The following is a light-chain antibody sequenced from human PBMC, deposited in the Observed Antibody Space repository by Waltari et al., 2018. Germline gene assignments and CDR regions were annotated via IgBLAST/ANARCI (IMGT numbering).Light chain of an antibody. CDR1: QSVSKY. V-gene: IGKV3-20*01. CDR3: QNHERLPAT. J-gene: IGKJ1*01. CDR2: AAS. Sequence: EVVLTQSPGTLSLSPGERATLSCRASQSVSKYLAWYQQRPGQAPRLLIYAASTRVTGVPDRFSGSGFGTDFSLTISRLEAEDFAVYYCQNHERLPATFGQGTKVEIK.